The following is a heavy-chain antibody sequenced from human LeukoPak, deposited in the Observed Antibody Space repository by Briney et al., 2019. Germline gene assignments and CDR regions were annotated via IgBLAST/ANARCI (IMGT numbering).Heavy chain of an antibody. V-gene: IGHV4-31*03. CDR1: GGPISSGGYY. CDR3: ARESYCSGGSCYRWYFDL. Sequence: SETLSLTCTVSGGPISSGGYYWSWIRQHPGKGLEWIGYIYYSGSTYYNPSLKSRVTISVDTSKNQFSLKLSSVTAADTAVYYCARESYCSGGSCYRWYFDLWGRGTLVTVSS. D-gene: IGHD2-15*01. J-gene: IGHJ2*01. CDR2: IYYSGST.